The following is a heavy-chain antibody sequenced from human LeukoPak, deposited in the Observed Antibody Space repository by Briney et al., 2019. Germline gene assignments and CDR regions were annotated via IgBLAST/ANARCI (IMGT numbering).Heavy chain of an antibody. V-gene: IGHV1-46*01. CDR2: IYPSSGDT. D-gene: IGHD3-10*01. J-gene: IGHJ4*02. Sequence: ASVKVSCKASGGTFSSYAISWVRQAPGQGLGWMGIIYPSSGDTIYAQTFQDRVTMTRDTSTSTVYMELSNLRSEDTAVYYCAREGTSKYYFDYWGQGTLVTVSS. CDR3: AREGTSKYYFDY. CDR1: GGTFSSYA.